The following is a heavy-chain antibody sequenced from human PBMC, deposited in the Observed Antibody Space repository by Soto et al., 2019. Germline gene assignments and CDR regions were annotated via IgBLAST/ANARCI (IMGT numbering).Heavy chain of an antibody. V-gene: IGHV2-5*02. J-gene: IGHJ4*02. CDR2: IYLEIEK. D-gene: IGHD3-10*01. CDR1: GFSLSTTGVG. CDR3: ARSLWFGELH. Sequence: QITLKESGPTLVKPTQTLTLTCSFSGFSLSTTGVGVGWIRQSPGKALEWLAIIYLEIEKRYSTSLKSRVTITKDTSKHPVVLTVTNMDPVDTGTYYCARSLWFGELHWGQGALVTVSS.